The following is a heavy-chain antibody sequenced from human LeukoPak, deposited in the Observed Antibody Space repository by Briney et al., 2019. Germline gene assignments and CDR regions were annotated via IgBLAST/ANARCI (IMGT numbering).Heavy chain of an antibody. Sequence: ASETLSLTCTVSGGSISSYYWSWIRQPAGKGLEWIGRIYTSGSTNYNPSLKSRVTMSVDTSKNQFSLKLSSVTAADTAVYYCASRGPYSSGCYDCDYWGQGTLVTVSS. J-gene: IGHJ4*02. CDR2: IYTSGST. D-gene: IGHD6-19*01. CDR3: ASRGPYSSGCYDCDY. V-gene: IGHV4-4*07. CDR1: GGSISSYY.